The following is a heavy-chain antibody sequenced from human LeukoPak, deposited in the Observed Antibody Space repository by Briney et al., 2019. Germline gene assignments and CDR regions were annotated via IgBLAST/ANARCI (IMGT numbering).Heavy chain of an antibody. CDR3: ARGISDVLRYFDWLLQQPTDWFDP. V-gene: IGHV1-8*01. Sequence: ASVKVSCKASGYTFTSYDINWVRQATGQGLEWMGWMNPNSGNTGYAQKFQGRVTMTRNTSISTAYMELSSLRSEDTAVYYCARGISDVLRYFDWLLQQPTDWFDPWGQGTLVTVSS. CDR2: MNPNSGNT. D-gene: IGHD3-9*01. CDR1: GYTFTSYD. J-gene: IGHJ5*02.